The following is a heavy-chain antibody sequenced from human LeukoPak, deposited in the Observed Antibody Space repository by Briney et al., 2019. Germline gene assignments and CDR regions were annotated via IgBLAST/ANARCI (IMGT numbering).Heavy chain of an antibody. CDR3: ARSSSCWYLNDN. V-gene: IGHV1-2*06. CDR1: GCTFTGYY. J-gene: IGHJ4*02. D-gene: IGHD6-19*01. Sequence: ASVKVSCKASGCTFTGYYMHWVRQAPGQGLEWMGRINPNSGGTNYAQKFQDRLTMTRDTSISTAYMELSRLRSDDTAVYYCARSSSCWYLNDNWGPGTLVTVSS. CDR2: INPNSGGT.